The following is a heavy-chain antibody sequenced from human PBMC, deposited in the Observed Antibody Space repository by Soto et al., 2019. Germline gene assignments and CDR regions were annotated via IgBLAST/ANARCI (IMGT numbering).Heavy chain of an antibody. CDR1: GFTFSSYA. Sequence: EVQLLESGGGLVQPGGSLRLSCAASGFTFSSYAMSWVRQAPGKGLEWVSGISGSGVSTYYADSVKGRFTISRDNSKSTLYLQMNSLRAEDPAVYYCAKDRERIATRSIDYWGQGTLVTVSS. J-gene: IGHJ4*02. CDR2: ISGSGVST. CDR3: AKDRERIATRSIDY. D-gene: IGHD6-6*01. V-gene: IGHV3-23*01.